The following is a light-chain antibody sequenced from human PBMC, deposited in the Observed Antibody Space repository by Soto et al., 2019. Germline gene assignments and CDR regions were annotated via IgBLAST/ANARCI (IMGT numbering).Light chain of an antibody. CDR3: SSYTGSYTLM. Sequence: QSALTQPASVSGSPGQSITISCTGSSTDVGAYHLVSWYQHLPGKAPQLIIYETTKRPSRVSNRFSGSKSGNTASLTISGLLAEDEADYYCSSYTGSYTLMFGGGTKVTVL. V-gene: IGLV2-23*01. J-gene: IGLJ3*02. CDR1: STDVGAYHL. CDR2: ETT.